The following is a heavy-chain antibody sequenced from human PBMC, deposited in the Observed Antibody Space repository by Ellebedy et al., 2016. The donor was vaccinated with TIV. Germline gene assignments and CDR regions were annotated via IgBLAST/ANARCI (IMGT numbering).Heavy chain of an antibody. V-gene: IGHV4-61*08. J-gene: IGHJ6*02. D-gene: IGHD3-10*01. CDR1: GGSVSSDDHY. CDR3: ARIWFGDLLSPEGDV. CDR2: MSYSGST. Sequence: SETLSLXXTVSGGSVSSDDHYWSWIRQPPGKGLEWIGHMSYSGSTNYNPSLKSRVTISVDTSKNQFSLNLNSVTAADTALYYCARIWFGDLLSPEGDVWGQGTTVTVSS.